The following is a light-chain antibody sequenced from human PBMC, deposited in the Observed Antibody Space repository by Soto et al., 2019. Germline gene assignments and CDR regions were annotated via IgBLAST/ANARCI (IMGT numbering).Light chain of an antibody. CDR2: ATS. V-gene: IGKV3-20*01. Sequence: EIVLTQSPGTLSLSRGDTAALSCRASQSVSSRYLAWYQQKSGQAPRLLIYATSSRATDIPDRFIGYGSGTDFTLTISGLEPEDFAVYYCQQYGSSLSTFGQGTKVDIK. J-gene: IGKJ1*01. CDR3: QQYGSSLST. CDR1: QSVSSRY.